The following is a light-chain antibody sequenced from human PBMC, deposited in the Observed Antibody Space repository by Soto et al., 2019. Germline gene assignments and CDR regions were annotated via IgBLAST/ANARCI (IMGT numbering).Light chain of an antibody. CDR2: GAS. V-gene: IGKV3-15*01. Sequence: IVMTQSPASLSVSPGEGATLSCRASQSVSNNLAWYQQKPGQAPRLLIYGASTRATGIPARFSGSGSGTDLTLTISSLQSEVFAVYYCQQYNNWPRGTLGQGTKVEIK. CDR1: QSVSNN. J-gene: IGKJ1*01. CDR3: QQYNNWPRGT.